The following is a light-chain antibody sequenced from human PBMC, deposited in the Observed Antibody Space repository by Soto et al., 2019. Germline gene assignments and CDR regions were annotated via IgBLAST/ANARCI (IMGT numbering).Light chain of an antibody. V-gene: IGKV3-11*01. CDR3: QQRSSWPPFT. CDR1: QSIRSY. J-gene: IGKJ4*01. Sequence: EIVLTQSPATLSLSPGERATLSCRASQSIRSYLAWYQQKPGQAPRLLIFDAPNRATGIPARFSGSGSGTDFTLTISSLEPEDFAVYYCQQRSSWPPFTFGGGTKVDIK. CDR2: DAP.